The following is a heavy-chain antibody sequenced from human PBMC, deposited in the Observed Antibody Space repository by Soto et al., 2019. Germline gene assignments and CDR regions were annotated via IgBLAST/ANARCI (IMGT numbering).Heavy chain of an antibody. CDR2: ISSIRSTI. CDR1: GFTFSSYS. V-gene: IGHV3-48*01. D-gene: IGHD3-3*01. J-gene: IGHJ4*02. CDR3: ARFPPFGVVPGFDY. Sequence: EVQLVESGGGLVQPGGSLRLSCAASGFTFSSYSMNWVRQAPGKGLEWVSYISSIRSTIYYADSVKGRFTISRDNAKNSLYLQMNSLRAEDTAVYYCARFPPFGVVPGFDYWGQGTLVTVSS.